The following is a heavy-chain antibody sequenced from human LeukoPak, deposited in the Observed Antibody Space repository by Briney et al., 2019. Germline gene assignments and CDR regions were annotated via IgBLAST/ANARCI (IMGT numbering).Heavy chain of an antibody. J-gene: IGHJ3*02. V-gene: IGHV4-39*01. Sequence: SETLSLTCTVSGGSIRSTSYYCGWIRQPPGKGLEWIGTVYYSGDTYYHPSLKSRVSISADTSKSQFSLKLNSVTAADAAIYYCVRHGIASTSPATGDAFDIWGQGTMITVSS. CDR2: VYYSGDT. CDR3: VRHGIASTSPATGDAFDI. CDR1: GGSIRSTSYY. D-gene: IGHD1-1*01.